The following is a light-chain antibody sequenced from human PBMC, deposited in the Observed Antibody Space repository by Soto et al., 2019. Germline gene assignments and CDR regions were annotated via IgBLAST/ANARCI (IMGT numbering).Light chain of an antibody. J-gene: IGLJ1*01. CDR1: SSAVGGYNY. CDR3: CSYTTSSTYV. Sequence: QSALTQPASVSGSPGQSIATSCTGTSSAVGGYNYVSWYQQHPGKAPKLMIYDVNNRPSGVSNRFSGSKSGNTASLTISGLQAEDEADYYCCSYTTSSTYVFGTGTKVTVL. V-gene: IGLV2-14*03. CDR2: DVN.